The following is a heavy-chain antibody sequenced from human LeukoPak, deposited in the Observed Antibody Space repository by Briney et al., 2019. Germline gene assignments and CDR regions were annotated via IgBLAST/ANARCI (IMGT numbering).Heavy chain of an antibody. CDR3: ARDHRAIAVAGTGIYYYYGMDV. J-gene: IGHJ6*02. D-gene: IGHD6-19*01. CDR2: ISGSGGST. Sequence: PGGSLRLSCAASGFTFSSYAMSWVRQAPGKGLEWVSAISGSGGSTYYADSVKGRFTISRDNAKNSLYLQMNSLRAEDTAVYYCARDHRAIAVAGTGIYYYYGMDVWGQGTTVTVSS. V-gene: IGHV3-23*01. CDR1: GFTFSSYA.